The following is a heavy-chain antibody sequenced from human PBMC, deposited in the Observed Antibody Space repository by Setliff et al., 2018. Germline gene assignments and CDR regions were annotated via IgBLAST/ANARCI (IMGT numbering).Heavy chain of an antibody. CDR2: MYTDGSST. CDR1: GFTFSSYW. D-gene: IGHD2-15*01. CDR3: ARTCSGSGCYAGLES. Sequence: PGGSLRLSCAGSGFTFSSYWMTWVSRMYTDGSSTYYADSVKGRFTISRDNAENSLYLQMNSLRPEDTAVYYCARTCSGSGCYAGLESWGQGTPVTVSS. V-gene: IGHV3-74*01. J-gene: IGHJ4*02.